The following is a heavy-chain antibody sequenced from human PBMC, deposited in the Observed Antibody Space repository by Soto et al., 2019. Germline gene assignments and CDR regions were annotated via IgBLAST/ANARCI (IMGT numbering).Heavy chain of an antibody. Sequence: GGSLRLSCAASGFTFSSYAMSWVRQAPGKGLEWVSAISGSGGSTYYADSVKGRFTISRDKSKNTLYLQMNSLRAEDTAVYYCAKDSTYYDFWSGPYDAFDIWGQGTMVTVSS. D-gene: IGHD3-3*01. V-gene: IGHV3-23*01. CDR1: GFTFSSYA. CDR2: ISGSGGST. CDR3: AKDSTYYDFWSGPYDAFDI. J-gene: IGHJ3*02.